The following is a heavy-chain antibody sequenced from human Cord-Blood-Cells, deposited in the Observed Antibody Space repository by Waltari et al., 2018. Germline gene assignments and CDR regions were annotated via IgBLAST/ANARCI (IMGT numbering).Heavy chain of an antibody. V-gene: IGHV1-24*01. J-gene: IGHJ2*01. Sequence: QVQLVQSGAEVKKPGASVKVSCKVSAYTLTELSIHCVRQAPGKGLEWMGGFDPEDGETIYAQKFQGRVTMTEDTSTDTAYMELSSLRSEDTAVYYCATGESNWGYWYFDLWGRGTLVTVSS. CDR3: ATGESNWGYWYFDL. CDR2: FDPEDGET. CDR1: AYTLTELS. D-gene: IGHD7-27*01.